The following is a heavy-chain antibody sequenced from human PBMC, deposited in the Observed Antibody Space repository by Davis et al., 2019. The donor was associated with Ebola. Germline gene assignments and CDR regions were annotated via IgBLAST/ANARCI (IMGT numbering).Heavy chain of an antibody. V-gene: IGHV4-30-4*01. CDR3: ARDYVAFDI. J-gene: IGHJ3*02. CDR2: IYYSGST. D-gene: IGHD3-16*01. Sequence: WVRQPPGKGLEWIGYIYYSGSTYYNPSLKSRVTISVDTSKNQFSLKLSSVTAADTAVYYCARDYVAFDIWGQGTMVTVSS.